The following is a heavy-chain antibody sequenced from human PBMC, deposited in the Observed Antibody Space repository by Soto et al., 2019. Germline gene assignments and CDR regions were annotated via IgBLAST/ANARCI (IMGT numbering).Heavy chain of an antibody. D-gene: IGHD3-3*01. CDR1: AGSISSSSYY. V-gene: IGHV4-39*01. Sequence: TLSLTCSVSAGSISSSSYYWAWIRQPPGKGLEWIGSIYYSGSTYYNPSLKSRVTMSVDTSKNQFSLKLRSVTAADTAVYYCARHGPSAPRGFFDSWGQGTLVTVSS. J-gene: IGHJ4*02. CDR3: ARHGPSAPRGFFDS. CDR2: IYYSGST.